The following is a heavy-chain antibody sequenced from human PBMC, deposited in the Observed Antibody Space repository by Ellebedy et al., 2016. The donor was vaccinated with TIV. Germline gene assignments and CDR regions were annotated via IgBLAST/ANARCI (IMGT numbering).Heavy chain of an antibody. V-gene: IGHV3-7*01. Sequence: GGSLSLSCAASGFSFRSYWMGWVRQAPGKGLEWVGNIYQDGSQKYYVDSVQRQFTISRDNAKNSLYLQMNSLKVEDTAVYYCARRGSYGDYAVQINNWFDSWGQGTLVTVYS. CDR2: IYQDGSQK. CDR1: GFSFRSYW. J-gene: IGHJ5*01. D-gene: IGHD4-17*01. CDR3: ARRGSYGDYAVQINNWFDS.